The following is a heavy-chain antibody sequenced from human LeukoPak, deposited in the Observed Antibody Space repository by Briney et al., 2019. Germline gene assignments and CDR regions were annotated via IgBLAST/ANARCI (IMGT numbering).Heavy chain of an antibody. Sequence: SETLSLTCAVYGGSFSVYYWSWIPQPPGKGLEWIGEINHSGSTNYNPSLKSRVTISVDTSKNQFSLKLSSVTAADTAVYYCARPTYSGSYYWFDYWGQGTLVTVSS. CDR1: GGSFSVYY. V-gene: IGHV4-34*01. D-gene: IGHD1-26*01. CDR2: INHSGST. J-gene: IGHJ4*02. CDR3: ARPTYSGSYYWFDY.